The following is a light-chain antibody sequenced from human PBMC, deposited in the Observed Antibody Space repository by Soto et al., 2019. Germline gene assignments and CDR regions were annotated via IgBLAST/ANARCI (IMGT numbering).Light chain of an antibody. CDR3: QQRSNWPLFT. J-gene: IGKJ4*01. V-gene: IGKV3-11*01. Sequence: VLTQSPATLSLSPGERATLSCRASQTVSRYLAWYQQKPGQAPRLLIYYASNRATGIPARFSGSGSGTDYTLTISSLEPEDCAVYYCQQRSNWPLFTFGGGTKVEI. CDR2: YAS. CDR1: QTVSRY.